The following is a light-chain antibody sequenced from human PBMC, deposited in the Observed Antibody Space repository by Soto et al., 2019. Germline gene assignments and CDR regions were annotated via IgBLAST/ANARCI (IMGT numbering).Light chain of an antibody. J-gene: IGKJ1*01. V-gene: IGKV1-27*01. CDR2: AAS. CDR1: QDISKF. Sequence: DIQMTQSPSTLSASVGDRVAITCRASQDISKFLAWYEQEPGKVPELLIYAASTLQSGVPSRFSGSGSGTDFTLTISSLQPEDVATYYCQKYDSSPWTLGQGTKVDIK. CDR3: QKYDSSPWT.